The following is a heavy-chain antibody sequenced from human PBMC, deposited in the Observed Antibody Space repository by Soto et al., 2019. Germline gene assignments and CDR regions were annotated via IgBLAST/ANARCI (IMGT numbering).Heavy chain of an antibody. D-gene: IGHD3-16*01. V-gene: IGHV3-15*07. J-gene: IGHJ5*02. CDR1: GFTFSNAW. CDR2: IKSKTDGGTT. Sequence: VGSLRLSCAASGFTFSNAWMNWVRQAPGKGLEWVGRIKSKTDGGTTDYAAPVKGRFTISRDDSKNTLYLQMNSLKTEDTAVYYCTTKIRFDFNWFDPWGQGTLVTVSS. CDR3: TTKIRFDFNWFDP.